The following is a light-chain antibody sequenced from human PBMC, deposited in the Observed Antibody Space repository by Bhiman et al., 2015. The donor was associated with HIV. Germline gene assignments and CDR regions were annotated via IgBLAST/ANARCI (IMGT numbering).Light chain of an antibody. CDR3: GTWDNSLSGPYV. CDR2: ENN. Sequence: QSVLTQPPSVSAAPGQTVTISCSGSTSNIGQNFLSWFQHVPGTAPKLLIYENNKRASGIPDRFSGSKSGTSATLGITGLQTGDEADYYCGTWDNSLSGPYVFGTGTKVTV. CDR1: TSNIGQNF. J-gene: IGLJ1*01. V-gene: IGLV1-51*02.